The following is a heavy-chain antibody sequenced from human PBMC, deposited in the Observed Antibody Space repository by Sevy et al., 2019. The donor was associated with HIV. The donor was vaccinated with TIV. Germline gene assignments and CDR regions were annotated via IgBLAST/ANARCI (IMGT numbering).Heavy chain of an antibody. CDR3: GGELVGGFDY. CDR2: ISYDGSIK. J-gene: IGHJ4*02. Sequence: GGSLRLSCAASGFTFSSYAMHWVRQAPGKGLEWVAVISYDGSIKYYADSVKGRFTISKENSKNTLYLQMNSLRAEDTAVYYCGGELVGGFDYWGQGTLVTVSS. V-gene: IGHV3-30-3*01. D-gene: IGHD2-15*01. CDR1: GFTFSSYA.